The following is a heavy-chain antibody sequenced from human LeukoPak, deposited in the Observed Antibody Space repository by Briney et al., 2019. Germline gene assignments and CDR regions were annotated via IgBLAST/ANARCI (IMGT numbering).Heavy chain of an antibody. J-gene: IGHJ4*02. Sequence: GGSLRLSCAASGFTFSSYWMSWVRQAPGKGLEWVANIKQDGADKYYVDSVKGRLTISRDNSKNTLYLQVNSLRAEDTAVYYCARVVDHDYGDYYLDYWGQGTLVTVSS. D-gene: IGHD4-17*01. V-gene: IGHV3-7*03. CDR1: GFTFSSYW. CDR3: ARVVDHDYGDYYLDY. CDR2: IKQDGADK.